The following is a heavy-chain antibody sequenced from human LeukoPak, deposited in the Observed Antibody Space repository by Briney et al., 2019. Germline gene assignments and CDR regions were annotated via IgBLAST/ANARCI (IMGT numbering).Heavy chain of an antibody. D-gene: IGHD6-19*01. V-gene: IGHV4-30-4*07. CDR2: IYHSGTT. CDR1: GVAISRGGYA. CDR3: VRGRYSSGWFKDKNWFDP. J-gene: IGHJ5*02. Sequence: SESLSLTCAASGVAISRGGYAWNWIRQPPGKGLEWIAYIYHSGTTYYNPSLKSRATISVNTSKNQFSLKLSSVTAADTAVYYCVRGRYSSGWFKDKNWFDPWGQGIPVTVS.